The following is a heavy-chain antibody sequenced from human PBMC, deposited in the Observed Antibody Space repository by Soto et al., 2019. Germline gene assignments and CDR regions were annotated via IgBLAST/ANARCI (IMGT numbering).Heavy chain of an antibody. D-gene: IGHD3-22*01. CDR1: GFTFSSYW. CDR3: ARDRYYDSSGYSRFND. CDR2: IKQDGSEK. V-gene: IGHV3-7*05. Sequence: EVQLVESGGGLVQPGGSLRLSCAASGFTFSSYWMSWVRQAPGRGLEWVANIKQDGSEKYYVDSVKGRFTISRDNAKNSLYLQMNSLRAEDTAVYYCARDRYYDSSGYSRFNDWGQGTLVTVSS. J-gene: IGHJ4*02.